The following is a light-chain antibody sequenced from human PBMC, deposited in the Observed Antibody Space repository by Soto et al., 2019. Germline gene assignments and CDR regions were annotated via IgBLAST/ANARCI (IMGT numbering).Light chain of an antibody. CDR2: GAC. V-gene: IGKV3-20*01. J-gene: IGKJ4*01. CDR3: QQYGYLVT. Sequence: EIVLTQSPGTLSLSPGERATLSCRASQSITNNYLAWYQQKPGRAHRLLIYGACSRATGIPDRFSGSGSGTDFTLTISRLEPEDFAMYYCQQYGYLVTFGGGPKVDIK. CDR1: QSITNNY.